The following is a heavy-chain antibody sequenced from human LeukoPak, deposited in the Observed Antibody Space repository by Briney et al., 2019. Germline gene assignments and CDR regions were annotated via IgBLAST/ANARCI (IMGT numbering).Heavy chain of an antibody. CDR3: ASTRGYDFWSGYPY. Sequence: GGSLRLSCAASGFTFSGYAMSWLRQAPGKGLEFVSAISGDTGSTFYADSVKGRFTISRDNSKNTLYLQMNSLRAEDTAVYYCASTRGYDFWSGYPYWGQGTLVTVSS. CDR1: GFTFSGYA. J-gene: IGHJ4*02. D-gene: IGHD3-3*01. CDR2: ISGDTGST. V-gene: IGHV3-23*01.